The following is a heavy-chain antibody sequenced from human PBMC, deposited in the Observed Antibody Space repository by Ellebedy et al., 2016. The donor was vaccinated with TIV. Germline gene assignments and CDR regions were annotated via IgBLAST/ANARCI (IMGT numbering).Heavy chain of an antibody. J-gene: IGHJ3*02. CDR2: IIPLSGTT. CDR3: ARFGNEIVFGPGGGSLPGFDI. CDR1: GGTFTKHA. V-gene: IGHV1-69*06. D-gene: IGHD3-10*01. Sequence: ASVKVSCXTSGGTFTKHAISWVRQAPGQGLEWLGGIIPLSGTTNYAPKFQDRLTMTADKSTGTAYMALNLTSDDTAVYYCARFGNEIVFGPGGGSLPGFDIWGQGTLITVSS.